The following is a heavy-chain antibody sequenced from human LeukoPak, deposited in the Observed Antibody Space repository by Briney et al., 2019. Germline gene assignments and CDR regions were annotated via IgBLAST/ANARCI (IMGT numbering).Heavy chain of an antibody. V-gene: IGHV3-23*01. CDR2: ISDSGGRT. CDR3: AKRGVVIRVILVGFHKEAYYFDS. Sequence: GGSLRLSCAVSGITLSNYGMTWVRQAPGKGLEWVAGISDSGGRTNYADSVKGRFTISRDNPKNTLYLQMNSLRAEDTAVYFCAKRGVVIRVILVGFHKEAYYFDSWGQGALSPSPQ. D-gene: IGHD3-22*01. CDR1: GITLSNYG. J-gene: IGHJ4*02.